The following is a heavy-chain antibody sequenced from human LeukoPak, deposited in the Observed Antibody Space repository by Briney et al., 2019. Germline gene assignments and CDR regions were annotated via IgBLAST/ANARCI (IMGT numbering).Heavy chain of an antibody. CDR2: ISSSSRTI. D-gene: IGHD2-21*02. Sequence: GGSLRLSCAASGFIFSDYSINWFRQAPGKGLEWVSYISSSSRTIYYADSVKGRFTISRDNAKNSLYLQMNSLRAEDTAVYYCARGTAIYVYWGQGTLVTVSS. CDR1: GFIFSDYS. J-gene: IGHJ4*02. V-gene: IGHV3-48*01. CDR3: ARGTAIYVY.